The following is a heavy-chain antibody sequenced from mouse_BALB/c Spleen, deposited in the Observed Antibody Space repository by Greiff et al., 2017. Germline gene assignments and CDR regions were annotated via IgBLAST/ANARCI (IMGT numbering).Heavy chain of an antibody. V-gene: IGHV4-1*02. D-gene: IGHD2-14*01. CDR3: ARRGGYRYDAYFDY. J-gene: IGHJ2*01. Sequence: EVQVVESGGGLVQPGGSLKLSCAASGFDFSRYWMSWVRQAPGKGLEWIGEINPDSSTINYTPSLKDKFIISRDNAKNTLYLQMSKVRSEDTALYYCARRGGYRYDAYFDYWGQGTTLTVSS. CDR1: GFDFSRYW. CDR2: INPDSSTI.